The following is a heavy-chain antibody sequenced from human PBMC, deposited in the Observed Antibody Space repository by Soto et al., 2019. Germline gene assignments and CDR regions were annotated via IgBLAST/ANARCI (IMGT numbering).Heavy chain of an antibody. J-gene: IGHJ6*02. CDR1: GFTFSNNV. CDR3: ARDRVQMVDGLDV. CDR2: IWYDGINK. D-gene: IGHD2-15*01. Sequence: QVQLVESGGGVVQPGRSLRLSCAASGFTFSNNVMHWVRQAPGKGMEWVAVIWYDGINKYYADSVKGRFIISRDNSKYTVYLQMNSLRAADTAVYYCARDRVQMVDGLDVWGQGTTVTVSS. V-gene: IGHV3-33*01.